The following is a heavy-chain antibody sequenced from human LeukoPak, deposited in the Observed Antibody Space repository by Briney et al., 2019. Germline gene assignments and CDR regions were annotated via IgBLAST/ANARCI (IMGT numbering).Heavy chain of an antibody. CDR3: AKDHGYSSSGGFVY. CDR2: ITGSGDST. J-gene: IGHJ4*02. V-gene: IGHV3-23*01. Sequence: GGSLRLSCAASGFTFSSYAMSWVRQAPGKGLESVSTITGSGDSTYYADSVKGRFTISRDNSKNTLYLQMNDLRAEDTAVCYCAKDHGYSSSGGFVYWGQGTLVTVSS. CDR1: GFTFSSYA. D-gene: IGHD6-13*01.